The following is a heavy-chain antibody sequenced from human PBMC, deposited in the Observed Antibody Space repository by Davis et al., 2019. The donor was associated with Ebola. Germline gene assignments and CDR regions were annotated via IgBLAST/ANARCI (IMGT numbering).Heavy chain of an antibody. Sequence: GESLKISCAASGFTVSSNFMTWVRQAPGKGLVWVSRINSDGSSTSYADSVKGRFTISRDNAKNTLYLQMNSLRAEDTAVYYCARGGVQLERYYYYYGMDVWGQGTTVTVSS. CDR1: GFTVSSNF. V-gene: IGHV3-74*01. CDR3: ARGGVQLERYYYYYGMDV. D-gene: IGHD1-1*01. J-gene: IGHJ6*02. CDR2: INSDGSST.